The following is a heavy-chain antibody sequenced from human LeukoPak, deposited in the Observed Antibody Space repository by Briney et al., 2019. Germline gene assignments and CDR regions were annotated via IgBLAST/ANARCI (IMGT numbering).Heavy chain of an antibody. CDR3: ARDGVTDGMDV. CDR2: TNPSGGST. CDR1: GYTFTSYY. V-gene: IGHV1-46*01. D-gene: IGHD5-18*01. Sequence: ASVKVSCKASGYTFTSYYMNWVRQAPGQGLEWMGITNPSGGSTSYAQKFQDRVAMTRDTSRSTVYMELSNLTSEDTAVYYCARDGVTDGMDVWGQGTTVTVSS. J-gene: IGHJ6*02.